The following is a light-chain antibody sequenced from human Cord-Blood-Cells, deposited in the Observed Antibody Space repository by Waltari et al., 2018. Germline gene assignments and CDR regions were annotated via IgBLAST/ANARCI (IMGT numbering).Light chain of an antibody. CDR3: QQYDNRPPT. CDR1: QDISNY. V-gene: IGKV1-33*01. J-gene: IGKJ3*01. CDR2: DAS. Sequence: DIKLTQSPSYLSASVGDRVNITCQASQDISNYLNWYQQKPGKAPKLLIYDASNLEKGVPSRFSGSGSGTDFTFTISSLQPEDIATYYCQQYDNRPPTFGPGTKVDIK.